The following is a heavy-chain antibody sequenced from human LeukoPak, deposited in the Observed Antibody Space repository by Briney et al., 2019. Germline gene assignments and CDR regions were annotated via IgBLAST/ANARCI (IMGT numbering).Heavy chain of an antibody. Sequence: GGSLRLSCAASGLTFSSAWMHWVRQTPGKGLVWVSSIQCDGTTTYADSVRARFTITRDNAKNTLYLQMNNLRAEDTAVYYCARDGSYKFDYGGQGTLVTVSS. D-gene: IGHD1-26*01. CDR3: ARDGSYKFDY. V-gene: IGHV3-74*01. CDR1: GLTFSSAW. J-gene: IGHJ4*02. CDR2: IQCDGTT.